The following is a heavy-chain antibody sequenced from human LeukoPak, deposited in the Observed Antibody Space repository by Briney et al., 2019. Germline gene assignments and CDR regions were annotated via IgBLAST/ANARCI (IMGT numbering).Heavy chain of an antibody. V-gene: IGHV3-23*01. CDR1: GFTFSSYW. CDR2: ISGSGGST. J-gene: IGHJ5*02. CDR3: AKGNKAAAGTVWFDP. Sequence: PGGSLRLSCAASGFTFSSYWMTWVRQAPGKGLEWVSAISGSGGSTYYADSVKGRFTISRDNSKNTLYLQMNSLRAEDTAVYYCAKGNKAAAGTVWFDPWGQGTLVTVSS. D-gene: IGHD6-13*01.